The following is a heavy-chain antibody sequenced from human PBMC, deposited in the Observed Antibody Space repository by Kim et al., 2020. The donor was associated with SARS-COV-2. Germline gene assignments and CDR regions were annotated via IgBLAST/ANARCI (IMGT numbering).Heavy chain of an antibody. CDR2: IYHSGRT. CDR3: AKDPSITFGGVTVSGNWFDP. CDR1: GGSISSSNW. J-gene: IGHJ5*02. V-gene: IGHV4-4*02. Sequence: SETLSLTCAVSGGSISSSNWWSWVRQPPGKGLEWIGEIYHSGRTNYNPSLKSRVTISVDKSKNQFSLKLSSVTAADTAVYYCAKDPSITFGGVTVSGNWFDPWGQGTLVTVSS. D-gene: IGHD3-16*02.